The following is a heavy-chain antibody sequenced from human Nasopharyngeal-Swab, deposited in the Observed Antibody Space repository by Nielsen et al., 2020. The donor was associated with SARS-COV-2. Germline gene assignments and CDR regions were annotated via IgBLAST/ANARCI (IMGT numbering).Heavy chain of an antibody. J-gene: IGHJ6*03. CDR2: INDSGST. D-gene: IGHD2-21*01. CDR3: ARGDKRKAPRDYSYYYYMDV. V-gene: IGHV4-34*01. Sequence: WIRQPPGKGLEWIGEINDSGSTNYNPSLKSRVTISVGTSKNQFSLKLRSVTAADTAVHYCARGDKRKAPRDYSYYYYMDVWGKGTTVTVSS.